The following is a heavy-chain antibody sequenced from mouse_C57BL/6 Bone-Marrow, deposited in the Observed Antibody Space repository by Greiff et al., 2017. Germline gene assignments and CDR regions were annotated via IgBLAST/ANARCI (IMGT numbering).Heavy chain of an antibody. D-gene: IGHD3-3*01. CDR1: GYTFTSYW. CDR2: IHPNSGST. J-gene: IGHJ2*01. CDR3: ARFRAFRLGDY. V-gene: IGHV1-64*01. Sequence: QVQLQQPGAELVKPGASVKLSCKASGYTFTSYWMHWVKQRPGQGLEWIGMIHPNSGSTNYNEKFKSKATLTVDKSYSTAYMQLSSLTSEDSAVYYCARFRAFRLGDYWGQGTTLTVSS.